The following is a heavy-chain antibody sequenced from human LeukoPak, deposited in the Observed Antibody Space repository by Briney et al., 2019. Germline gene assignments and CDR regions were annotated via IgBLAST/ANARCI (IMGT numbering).Heavy chain of an antibody. CDR1: GFTFSGSA. D-gene: IGHD6-13*01. Sequence: GGSLRLSCAASGFTFSGSALHWVRQASGKGLEWVGRIRSTANGYATAYAASVKGRFTISRDDSKNTAYLQMDSLKTEDTAVYYCAKDSPQQLVGVTYFDYWGQGTLVTVSS. CDR2: IRSTANGYAT. V-gene: IGHV3-73*01. CDR3: AKDSPQQLVGVTYFDY. J-gene: IGHJ4*02.